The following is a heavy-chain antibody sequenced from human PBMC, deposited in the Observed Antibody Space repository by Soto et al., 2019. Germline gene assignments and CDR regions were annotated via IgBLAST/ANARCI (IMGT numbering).Heavy chain of an antibody. J-gene: IGHJ6*03. D-gene: IGHD3-3*02. V-gene: IGHV1-8*01. CDR3: AIPPPRIFGSDYYYYMDV. CDR1: GYTFTSYD. Sequence: ASLKVSCKASGYTFTSYDINWARQATGQGLEWMGWMNPNSGNTGYAQKFQGRVTMTRNTSISTAYMELSSLRSEDTAVYYCAIPPPRIFGSDYYYYMDVWGKGTTVTVSS. CDR2: MNPNSGNT.